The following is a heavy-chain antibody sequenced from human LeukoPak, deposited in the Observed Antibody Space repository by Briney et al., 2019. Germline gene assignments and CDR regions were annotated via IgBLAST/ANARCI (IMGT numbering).Heavy chain of an antibody. Sequence: GGSLRLSCAASGFTFSSYWMSWVRQAPGKGLEWVANIKQDGSEKYYVDSVKGRFTISRDNAKNSLYLQMNSLRAEDTAVYYCARRRAFMTAAARAFDIWGQGTMVTVSS. CDR3: ARRRAFMTAAARAFDI. V-gene: IGHV3-7*01. CDR1: GFTFSSYW. J-gene: IGHJ3*02. CDR2: IKQDGSEK. D-gene: IGHD6-25*01.